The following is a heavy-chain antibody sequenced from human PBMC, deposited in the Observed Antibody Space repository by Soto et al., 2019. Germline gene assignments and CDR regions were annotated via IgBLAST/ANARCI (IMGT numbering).Heavy chain of an antibody. V-gene: IGHV1-18*01. J-gene: IGHJ5*02. Sequence: QVQLVQSGDEEKKPGASVKVSCKASGYTFTSYDISWVRQAPGQGLEWMGWMSTSNGNTNYAQKLQGRVTMTTDTSTSTAKRELRSLRPDDTSVYFCARDRNWVDPWGQGTLVTVS. CDR3: ARDRNWVDP. CDR2: MSTSNGNT. CDR1: GYTFTSYD.